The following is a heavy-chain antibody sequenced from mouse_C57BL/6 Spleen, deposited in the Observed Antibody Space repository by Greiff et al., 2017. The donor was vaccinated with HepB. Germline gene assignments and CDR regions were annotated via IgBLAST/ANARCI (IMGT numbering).Heavy chain of an antibody. Sequence: VKLKESGPGLVAPSQSLSITCTVSGFSLTSYGVHWVRQPPGKGLEWLVVIWSDGSTTYNSALKSRLSISKDNSKSQVFLKMNSLQTDDTAMYYCARHGAQATSYAMDYWGQGTSVTVSS. V-gene: IGHV2-6-1*01. CDR2: IWSDGST. CDR3: ARHGAQATSYAMDY. CDR1: GFSLTSYG. D-gene: IGHD3-2*02. J-gene: IGHJ4*01.